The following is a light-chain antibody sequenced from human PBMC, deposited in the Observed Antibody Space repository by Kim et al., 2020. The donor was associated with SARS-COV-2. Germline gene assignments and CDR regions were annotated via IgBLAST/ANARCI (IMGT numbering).Light chain of an antibody. V-gene: IGKV1-33*01. CDR1: QDIRKY. CDR2: DAS. Sequence: SPSSLSASVGDRVTITCQASQDIRKYLNWYQQKPGKAPKLLIYDASNLKAGVPSRFSGSGSGTDFTFTISSLQPDDTATYYCQQYHTFPLFGQGTKLEI. J-gene: IGKJ2*01. CDR3: QQYHTFPL.